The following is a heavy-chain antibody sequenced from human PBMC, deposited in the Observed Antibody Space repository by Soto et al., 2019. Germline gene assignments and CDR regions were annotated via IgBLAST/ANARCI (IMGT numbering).Heavy chain of an antibody. D-gene: IGHD1-1*01. Sequence: EVQLLESGGGLVQPGGSLRLSCAASGFTFSSYAMSWVRQAPGKGLEWVSAISGSGGSTYYADSVKGRFTISRDNSKNTLYLQMNSLSAEDTAVYYCAKVSYNPRSYFDYWGQGTLVTVSS. V-gene: IGHV3-23*01. CDR3: AKVSYNPRSYFDY. CDR2: ISGSGGST. J-gene: IGHJ4*02. CDR1: GFTFSSYA.